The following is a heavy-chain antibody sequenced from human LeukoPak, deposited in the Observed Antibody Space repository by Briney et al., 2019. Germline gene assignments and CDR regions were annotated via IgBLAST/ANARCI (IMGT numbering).Heavy chain of an antibody. J-gene: IGHJ4*02. CDR3: ARHADYYESTSYLWDY. Sequence: SETLSLTCTVSRYSISSGYYWGWIRQPPGQGLEWIGSIYRSGSTYYNSSLKSRVTISVDTSKNQFSLKLSSVTAADTAVYYCARHADYYESTSYLWDYWGQGTLVTVSS. D-gene: IGHD3-22*01. V-gene: IGHV4-38-2*02. CDR1: RYSISSGYY. CDR2: IYRSGST.